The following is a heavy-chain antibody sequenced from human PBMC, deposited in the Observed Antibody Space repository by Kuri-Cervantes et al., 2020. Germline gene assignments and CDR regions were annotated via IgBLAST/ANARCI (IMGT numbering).Heavy chain of an antibody. CDR3: AKDPYGSGDY. Sequence: GESLKISCAASGFMFSSYAMSWVRQAPGKGLEWVSAISGSGGSTYYPDSVKGRFTISRDNSKNTLYLQMNSLRAEDTAVYYCAKDPYGSGDYWGQGTLVTVSS. CDR1: GFMFSSYA. D-gene: IGHD3-10*01. CDR2: ISGSGGST. J-gene: IGHJ4*02. V-gene: IGHV3-23*01.